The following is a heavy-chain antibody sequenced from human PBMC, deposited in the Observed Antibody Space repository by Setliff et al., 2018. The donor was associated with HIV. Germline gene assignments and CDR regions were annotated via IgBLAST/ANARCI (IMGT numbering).Heavy chain of an antibody. CDR1: GGTSSTHA. CDR2: IISILEIT. Sequence: GASVKVSCKASGGTSSTHAMNWVRQAPGQGLEWIGQIISILEITDYAQKLQDRVTITADGPTNTFYMELSGLRSDDTAVYYCARGHCSGTNCYGVDYYGMDVWGQGTTVTVSS. CDR3: ARGHCSGTNCYGVDYYGMDV. J-gene: IGHJ6*02. D-gene: IGHD2-2*01. V-gene: IGHV1-69*10.